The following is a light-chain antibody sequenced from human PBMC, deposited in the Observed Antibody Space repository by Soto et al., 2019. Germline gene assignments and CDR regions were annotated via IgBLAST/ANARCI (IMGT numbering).Light chain of an antibody. J-gene: IGLJ2*01. CDR2: YVS. V-gene: IGLV3-21*04. CDR1: NIGSKS. Sequence: SYVLTQPPSVSVAPGKTARITCGGNNIGSKSVHWYQQKPGQAPVLVIYYVSDRPSGIPERFSGSNSGNTATLTISRVEAWDEADYYWQVWDSSSDHPVVFGGGTKLTVL. CDR3: QVWDSSSDHPVV.